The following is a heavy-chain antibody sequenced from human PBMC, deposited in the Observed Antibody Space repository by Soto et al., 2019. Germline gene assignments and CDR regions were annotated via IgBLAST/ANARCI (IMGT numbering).Heavy chain of an antibody. D-gene: IGHD3-10*01. Sequence: ASVKVSCKVSGYTLTELSIHWVRQAPGKGLEWMGGFDPEDGKTIYAQKFQGRVTMTEDTSTDTVFLELDSLISEDTAVYYCATVRFRGMAFDSWGQGTLVTVSS. CDR1: GYTLTELS. CDR3: ATVRFRGMAFDS. CDR2: FDPEDGKT. V-gene: IGHV1-24*01. J-gene: IGHJ4*02.